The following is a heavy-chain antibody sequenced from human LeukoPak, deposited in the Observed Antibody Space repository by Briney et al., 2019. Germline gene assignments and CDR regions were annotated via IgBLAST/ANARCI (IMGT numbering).Heavy chain of an antibody. V-gene: IGHV1-46*03. CDR1: GCTFTSYY. J-gene: IGHJ4*02. Sequence: ASVKVSCKASGCTFTSYYMHWVRQAPGQGLEWMGIINPSGGSTSYAQKFQGRVTMTRDTSTSTVYMELSSLRSEDTAVYYCAAPLTGYHSDYWGQGTLVTVSS. D-gene: IGHD1-14*01. CDR3: AAPLTGYHSDY. CDR2: INPSGGST.